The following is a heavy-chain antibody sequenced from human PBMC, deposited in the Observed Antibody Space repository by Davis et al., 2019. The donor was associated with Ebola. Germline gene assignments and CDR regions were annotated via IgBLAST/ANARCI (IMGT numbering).Heavy chain of an antibody. CDR3: ARATFGYNSGWYADY. J-gene: IGHJ4*02. Sequence: AASVKVSCKASGGTFSTYVISWVRHAPGQRLEWMGWVHGGNGNTKYSQRFQGRVTITTDTSASTAYLDLSSLRSDDTAVFYCARATFGYNSGWYADYWGQGTLVTVSS. CDR2: VHGGNGNT. CDR1: GGTFSTYV. V-gene: IGHV1-3*01. D-gene: IGHD6-19*01.